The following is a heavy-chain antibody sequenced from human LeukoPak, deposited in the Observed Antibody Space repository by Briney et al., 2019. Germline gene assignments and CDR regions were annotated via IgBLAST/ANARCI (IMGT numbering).Heavy chain of an antibody. V-gene: IGHV3-21*01. CDR1: GFTFSSYW. J-gene: IGHJ4*02. CDR3: ARGLELRMVTVFDY. Sequence: GGSLRLSCAASGFTFSSYWMHWVRQAPGKGLEWVSSISSSSSYIYYADSVKGRFTISRDNAKNSLYLQMNSLRAEDTAVYYCARGLELRMVTVFDYWGQGTLVTVSS. CDR2: ISSSSSYI. D-gene: IGHD5-18*01.